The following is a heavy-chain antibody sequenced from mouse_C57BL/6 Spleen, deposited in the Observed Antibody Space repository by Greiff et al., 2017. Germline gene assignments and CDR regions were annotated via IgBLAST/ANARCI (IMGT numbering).Heavy chain of an antibody. Sequence: EVKLVESGGGLVQPGGSMKLSCVASGFTFSNYWMNWVRQSPEKGLEWVAQIRLKSDNDATHYAESVKGRFTISRYDSKSSVYLQMNNLRAEDTGIYYCTVYDGYYEFAYWGQGTLVTVSA. CDR2: IRLKSDNDAT. CDR1: GFTFSNYW. CDR3: TVYDGYYEFAY. J-gene: IGHJ3*01. V-gene: IGHV6-3*01. D-gene: IGHD2-3*01.